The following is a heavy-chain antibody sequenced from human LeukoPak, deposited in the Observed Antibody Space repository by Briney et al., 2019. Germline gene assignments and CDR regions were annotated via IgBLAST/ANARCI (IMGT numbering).Heavy chain of an antibody. Sequence: PGGSLRLSCEASGFTFSNYAMSWVRQAPGKGLEWVSGISASDGSINYADSVKGRFTISRDNSKNALYLQMNSLRAEDTAVYYCAKTYYYDSSGYTEDYWGQGTLVTVSS. CDR2: ISASDGSI. J-gene: IGHJ4*02. CDR1: GFTFSNYA. CDR3: AKTYYYDSSGYTEDY. V-gene: IGHV3-23*01. D-gene: IGHD3-22*01.